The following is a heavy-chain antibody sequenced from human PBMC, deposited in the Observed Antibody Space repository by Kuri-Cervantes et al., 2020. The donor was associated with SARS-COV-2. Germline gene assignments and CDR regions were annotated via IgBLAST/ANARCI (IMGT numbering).Heavy chain of an antibody. CDR2: LDTSGST. J-gene: IGHJ5*02. V-gene: IGHV4-61*09. CDR3: APYCSSISCLFGGSLFDP. CDR1: GVSVSGGTYY. Sequence: SETLSLTCAVSGVSVSGGTYYWSWIRQPAGKGLEWIGHLDTSGSTTYNPSLRGRVTISTDTSKNQVSLRLTSATAADTAMYYCAPYCSSISCLFGGSLFDPWGQGTLVTVS. D-gene: IGHD2-2*01.